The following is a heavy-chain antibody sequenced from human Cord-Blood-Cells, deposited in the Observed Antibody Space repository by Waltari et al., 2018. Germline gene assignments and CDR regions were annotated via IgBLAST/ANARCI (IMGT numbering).Heavy chain of an antibody. CDR2: INSDGSST. CDR1: GFTFSSYW. J-gene: IGHJ6*02. D-gene: IGHD4-17*01. V-gene: IGHV3-74*01. CDR3: ARSIRLPTVTTYYYYYGMYV. Sequence: EVPLVESEGGLVQSGGSLRLSCAASGFTFSSYWMHWVRQATGKGLPWVSRINSDGSSTSYADSVKGRFTITRDNAENTLYLQMNSLRAEDTAVYYCARSIRLPTVTTYYYYYGMYVLGQGTTVTVSS.